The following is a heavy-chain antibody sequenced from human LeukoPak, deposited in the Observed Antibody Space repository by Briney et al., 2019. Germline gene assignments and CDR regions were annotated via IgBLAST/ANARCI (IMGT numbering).Heavy chain of an antibody. V-gene: IGHV3-66*01. Sequence: GGSLRLSCAASGFTVSSNYMSGVRQAPGKGLEWVSVMYSGGSTYYADSVKGSFTISRDNSKNTLYLQMNSLRAEDTAVYYCARVPPTYSGSYYFDYWGQGTLVTVSS. CDR2: MYSGGST. CDR1: GFTVSSNY. D-gene: IGHD1-26*01. CDR3: ARVPPTYSGSYYFDY. J-gene: IGHJ4*02.